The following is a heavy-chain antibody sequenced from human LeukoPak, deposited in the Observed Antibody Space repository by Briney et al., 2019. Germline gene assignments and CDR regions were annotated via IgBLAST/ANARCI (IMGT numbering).Heavy chain of an antibody. V-gene: IGHV3-7*03. CDR2: IKEDGSEK. CDR3: ARAMDF. J-gene: IGHJ4*02. CDR1: GFTFSSYW. Sequence: GGSLRLSCAASGFTFSSYWMTWVRQTPGKELEWVANIKEDGSEKYYVDSVKGRFTISRDNARNSLYLQMNSLRVEDTAVYYCARAMDFWGQGTLVTVSS.